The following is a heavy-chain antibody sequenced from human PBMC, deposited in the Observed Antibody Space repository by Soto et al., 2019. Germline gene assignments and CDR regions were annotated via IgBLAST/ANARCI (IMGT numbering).Heavy chain of an antibody. J-gene: IGHJ4*02. Sequence: TLSLTCTVSGGSISSGGYYWSWIRQHPGKGLEWIGYIYYSGSTYYNPSLKSRVTISVDTSKNQFSLKLSSVTAADTAVYYCARRLGYSSSSDSYFDYWGQGTLVTVSS. V-gene: IGHV4-31*03. CDR3: ARRLGYSSSSDSYFDY. CDR1: GGSISSGGYY. D-gene: IGHD6-6*01. CDR2: IYYSGST.